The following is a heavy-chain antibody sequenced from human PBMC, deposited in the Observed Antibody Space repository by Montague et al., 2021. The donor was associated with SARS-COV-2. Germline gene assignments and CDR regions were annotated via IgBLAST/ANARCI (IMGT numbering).Heavy chain of an antibody. CDR3: ARSGVGIFDFSYFDS. J-gene: IGHJ4*02. CDR1: GFSISSGYY. D-gene: IGHD3-3*01. Sequence: SETLSLTYSVYGFSISSGYYWGWIRQTPGKGLEWIGSRYQNGATYYSPSLKRPVTILLDTSKNQFTLSLTSVTAADTAVYYCARSGVGIFDFSYFDSWGQGSLVIVSS. V-gene: IGHV4-38-2*02. CDR2: RYQNGAT.